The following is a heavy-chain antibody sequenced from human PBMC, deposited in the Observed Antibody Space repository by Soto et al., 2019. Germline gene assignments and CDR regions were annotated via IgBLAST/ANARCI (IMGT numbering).Heavy chain of an antibody. Sequence: PSETLSLTCTVSGGSISSYYWSWIRQPPGKGLEWIGYIYYSGSTNYNPSLKSRVTISVDTSKNQFSLKLSSVTAADTAVYYCARSSSSWYYYYYYMDVWGKGTTVTV. J-gene: IGHJ6*03. CDR2: IYYSGST. CDR3: ARSSSSWYYYYYYMDV. CDR1: GGSISSYY. V-gene: IGHV4-59*01. D-gene: IGHD6-13*01.